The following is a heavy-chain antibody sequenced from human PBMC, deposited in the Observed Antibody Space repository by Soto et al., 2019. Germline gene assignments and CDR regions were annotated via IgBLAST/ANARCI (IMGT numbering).Heavy chain of an antibody. V-gene: IGHV1-46*03. CDR2: INPSGGST. J-gene: IGHJ4*02. CDR1: GYTFTSYY. Sequence: ASVKVSCKASGYTFTSYYMYWVRQAPGQGLEWMGIINPSGGSTSYAQKFQGRVTMTRDTSTSTVYMELSSLRSEDTAVYYCARRNLMTPLFDYWGQGTLVTVSS. CDR3: ARRNLMTPLFDY. D-gene: IGHD3-16*01.